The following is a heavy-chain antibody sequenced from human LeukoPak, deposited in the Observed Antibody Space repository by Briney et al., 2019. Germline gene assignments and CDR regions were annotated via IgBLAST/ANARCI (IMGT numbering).Heavy chain of an antibody. CDR2: TYYKSKWYN. J-gene: IGHJ4*02. CDR1: GDSVSINSAA. V-gene: IGHV6-1*01. CDR3: ARDFLLWFGELLSVFDY. Sequence: SQTLSLTFAISGDSVSINSAAWNWIRQSPSRGLEWLGRTYYKSKWYNDYAVSVKSRITINPDTSKNQFSLQLNSVTPEDTAVYYCARDFLLWFGELLSVFDYWGQGTLVTVSS. D-gene: IGHD3-10*01.